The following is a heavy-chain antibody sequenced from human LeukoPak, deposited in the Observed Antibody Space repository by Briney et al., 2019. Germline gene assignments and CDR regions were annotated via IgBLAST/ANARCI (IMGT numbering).Heavy chain of an antibody. CDR1: GYTFTSYG. Sequence: GASVKVSCKASGYTFTSYGISWVRQAPGQGLEWMRGIIPIFGTANYAQKFQGRVTITADESTSTAYMELSSLRSEDTAVYYCARVLFEYYYGSGSYYPDYWGQGTLVTVSS. V-gene: IGHV1-69*13. CDR2: IIPIFGTA. D-gene: IGHD3-10*01. CDR3: ARVLFEYYYGSGSYYPDY. J-gene: IGHJ4*02.